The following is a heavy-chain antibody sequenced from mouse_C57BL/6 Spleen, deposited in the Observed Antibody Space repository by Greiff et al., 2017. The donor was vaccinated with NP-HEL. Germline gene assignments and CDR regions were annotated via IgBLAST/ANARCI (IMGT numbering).Heavy chain of an antibody. CDR2: IDPSDSET. Sequence: VQLQQPGAELVRPGSSVKLSCKASGYTFTSYWMHWVKQRPIQGLEWIGNIDPSDSETHYNQKFKDKATLTVDKSSSTAYMQLSSLTSEDAEVDYCERGTKGANGYWGQGTTGTVAA. CDR1: GYTFTSYW. V-gene: IGHV1-52*01. D-gene: IGHD1-3*01. CDR3: ERGTKGANGY. J-gene: IGHJ2*01.